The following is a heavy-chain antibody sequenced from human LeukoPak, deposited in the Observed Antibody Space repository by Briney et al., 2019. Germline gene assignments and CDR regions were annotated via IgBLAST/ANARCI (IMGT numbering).Heavy chain of an antibody. V-gene: IGHV3-20*04. CDR3: ARDVTSPEAFDI. CDR2: INWNGGST. D-gene: IGHD2-21*02. J-gene: IGHJ3*02. Sequence: PGGSLRLSCAASGFTFDDYGMSWVRQAPGKGLEWVSGINWNGGSTGYADSVKGRFTISRDNAKNSLYLQMNSLRAEDTAVYYCARDVTSPEAFDIWGQGTMVTVSS. CDR1: GFTFDDYG.